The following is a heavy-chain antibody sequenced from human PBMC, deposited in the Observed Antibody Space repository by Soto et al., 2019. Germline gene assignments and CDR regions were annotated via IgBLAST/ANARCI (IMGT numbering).Heavy chain of an antibody. V-gene: IGHV3-33*01. CDR2: IWYDGSNK. Sequence: VGSLRLSCAASGFTFSSYGMHWVRQAPGKGLEWVAVIWYDGSNKYYADSVKGRFTISRDNSKNTLYLQMNSLRAEDTAVYYCAREKRHIVVVPAFYGMDVWGQGTTVTVSS. CDR1: GFTFSSYG. J-gene: IGHJ6*02. D-gene: IGHD2-2*01. CDR3: AREKRHIVVVPAFYGMDV.